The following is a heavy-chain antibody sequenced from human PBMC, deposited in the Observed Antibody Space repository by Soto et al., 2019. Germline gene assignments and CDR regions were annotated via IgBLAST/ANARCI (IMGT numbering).Heavy chain of an antibody. V-gene: IGHV3-11*06. CDR2: ISSSSSYT. CDR3: ASLSGFDAFDI. D-gene: IGHD3-9*01. J-gene: IGHJ3*02. CDR1: GFAFSDYY. Sequence: GGALRLSCAASGFAFSDYYMSWIRQAPGKGLEWVSYISSSSSYTNYADSVKGRFTISRDNAKNSLYLQMNSLRAEDTAVYYCASLSGFDAFDIWGQGTMVTVSS.